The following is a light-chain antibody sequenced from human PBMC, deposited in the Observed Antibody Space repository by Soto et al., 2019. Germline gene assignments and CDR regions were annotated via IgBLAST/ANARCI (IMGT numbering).Light chain of an antibody. CDR2: RIS. V-gene: IGKV3-15*01. CDR1: QSVSSD. Sequence: EIVLTQSPATLSLSPGERVPLSCRASQSVSSDYLGWYQQKPGQAPRLLLLRISTRAIGVPDRFSGSGSETEFTLTISGLQSEDSGVYYCQQHYSWPWTFGQGTKVDIK. J-gene: IGKJ1*01. CDR3: QQHYSWPWT.